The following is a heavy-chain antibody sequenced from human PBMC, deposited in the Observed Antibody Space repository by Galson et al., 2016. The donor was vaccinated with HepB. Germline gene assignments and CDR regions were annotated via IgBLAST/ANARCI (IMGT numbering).Heavy chain of an antibody. Sequence: SLRLSCAASGFTISDHYMDWVRQAPGKGLEWIGRSRNKANSHTTEYAASVKGRFTISRDDSQNSLYLQMNSLKSEDTAVYYCAKDIVPGEWLLSPRFDYWGQGTLVTVSS. V-gene: IGHV3-72*01. CDR1: GFTISDHY. CDR2: SRNKANSHTT. CDR3: AKDIVPGEWLLSPRFDY. J-gene: IGHJ4*02. D-gene: IGHD3-3*01.